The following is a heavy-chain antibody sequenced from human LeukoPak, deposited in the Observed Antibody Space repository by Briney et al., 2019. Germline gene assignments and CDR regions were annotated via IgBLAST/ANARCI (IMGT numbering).Heavy chain of an antibody. CDR3: ASDRIEVDAFDI. CDR2: IYTSGST. J-gene: IGHJ3*02. D-gene: IGHD2-15*01. CDR1: GGSISSGRYF. Sequence: SETLSLTCTVAGGSISSGRYFWSWIRKPAGKGLEWIGRIYTSGSTNYNPSLKSRVTISVDTSKNQFSLKLSSVTAADTAVYYCASDRIEVDAFDIWGQGTMVTVSS. V-gene: IGHV4-61*02.